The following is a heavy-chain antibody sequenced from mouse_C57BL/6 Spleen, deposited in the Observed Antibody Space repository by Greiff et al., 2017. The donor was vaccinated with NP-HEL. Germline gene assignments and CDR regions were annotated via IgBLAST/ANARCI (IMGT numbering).Heavy chain of an antibody. D-gene: IGHD2-3*01. CDR2: ISRGSSTI. CDR1: GFTFSDYG. CDR3: ARGDGPDY. J-gene: IGHJ2*01. V-gene: IGHV5-17*01. Sequence: VQLQQSGGGLVKPGGSLKLSCAASGFTFSDYGMHWVRQAPEKGLEWVAYISRGSSTIYYADTVKGRFTISRDNAKNTLFLQMTSLRSEDTAMYYCARGDGPDYWGQGTTLTVSS.